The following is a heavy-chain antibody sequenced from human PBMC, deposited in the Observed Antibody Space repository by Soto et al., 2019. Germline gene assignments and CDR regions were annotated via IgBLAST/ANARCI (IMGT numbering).Heavy chain of an antibody. D-gene: IGHD4-4*01. CDR3: ARDASNSVDS. Sequence: EVQLVESGGGLVQPGGSLRLSCAASGFTFSTYWMHWVRQVPGKGLVWVSRIGSDGRRTNYADSVKGRFTVSRDNAKSTLYLQMNSLRAEDTAVYYCARDASNSVDSWGQGTLVTVAS. CDR2: IGSDGRRT. V-gene: IGHV3-74*01. J-gene: IGHJ4*02. CDR1: GFTFSTYW.